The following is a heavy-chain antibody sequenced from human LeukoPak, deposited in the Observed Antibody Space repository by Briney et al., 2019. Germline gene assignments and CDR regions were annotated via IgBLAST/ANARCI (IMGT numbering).Heavy chain of an antibody. V-gene: IGHV4-59*11. CDR2: IYYSGST. D-gene: IGHD3-22*01. Sequence: SETLSLTCTVSGVSISGHNRSWIRQPPGRGLEWIGDIYYSGSTNYNPSPTSRVTISKDMPKNHCSLQLNSVTAGDTAVYYCARDSRSYYYESSGFRNRAYSFSYYMDVWGKGTTVTVSS. J-gene: IGHJ6*03. CDR3: ARDSRSYYYESSGFRNRAYSFSYYMDV. CDR1: GVSISGHN.